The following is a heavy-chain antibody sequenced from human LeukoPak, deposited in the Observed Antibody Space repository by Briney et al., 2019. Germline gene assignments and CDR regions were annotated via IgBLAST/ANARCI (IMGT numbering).Heavy chain of an antibody. CDR3: ARGITMVRGAKYGMDV. CDR1: GGTFSSYA. D-gene: IGHD3-10*01. V-gene: IGHV1-69*04. J-gene: IGHJ6*02. CDR2: IIPILGIA. Sequence: ASVKVSCKASGGTFSSYAISWVRQAHGQGLEWMGRIIPILGIANYAQKFQGRVTITADKSTSTAYMELSSLRSEDTAVYYCARGITMVRGAKYGMDVWGQGTTVTVSS.